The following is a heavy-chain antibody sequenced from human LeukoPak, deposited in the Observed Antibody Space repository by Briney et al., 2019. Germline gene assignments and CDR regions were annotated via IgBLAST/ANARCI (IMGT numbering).Heavy chain of an antibody. Sequence: SETLSLTCAVYGGSFSGYYWSRIRQPPGKGLEWIGEINHSGSTNYNPSLKSRVTISVDTSKNQFSLKLSSVTAADTAVYYCARGYCSGGSCYRSYYYYGMDVWGKGTTVTVSS. V-gene: IGHV4-34*01. CDR3: ARGYCSGGSCYRSYYYYGMDV. D-gene: IGHD2-15*01. CDR2: INHSGST. CDR1: GGSFSGYY. J-gene: IGHJ6*04.